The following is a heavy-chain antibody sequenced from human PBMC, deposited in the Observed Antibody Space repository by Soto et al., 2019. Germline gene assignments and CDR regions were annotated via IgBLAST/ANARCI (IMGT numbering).Heavy chain of an antibody. V-gene: IGHV5-51*01. CDR3: ARRGRTGYYRGYYYYYGMDV. CDR2: IYPGDSDT. J-gene: IGHJ6*02. D-gene: IGHD3-9*01. Sequence: PGESLKISCKGSGYSFTSYWIGWVRQMPGKGLEWMGIIYPGDSDTRYSPSFQGQVTISADKSISTAYLQWSSLKASDTAMYYCARRGRTGYYRGYYYYYGMDVWGQGTTVTVS. CDR1: GYSFTSYW.